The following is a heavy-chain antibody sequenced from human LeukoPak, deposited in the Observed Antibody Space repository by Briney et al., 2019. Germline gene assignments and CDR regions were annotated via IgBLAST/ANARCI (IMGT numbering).Heavy chain of an antibody. CDR2: INSDWSST. D-gene: IGHD5-12*01. V-gene: IGHV3-74*01. CDR3: ARVGQAGYVGYPLDY. CDR1: GFTFSSYW. J-gene: IGHJ4*02. Sequence: GGSLRLSCAASGFTFSSYWMHWVRQAPGKGLMWVSRINSDWSSTSYADSVKGRFTISRDNAKNMLYLQMNSLRAEDTAVFDCARVGQAGYVGYPLDYRGQGTLVTVSS.